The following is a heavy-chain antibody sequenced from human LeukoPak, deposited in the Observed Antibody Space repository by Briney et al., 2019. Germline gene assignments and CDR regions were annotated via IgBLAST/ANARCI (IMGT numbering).Heavy chain of an antibody. J-gene: IGHJ4*02. CDR3: VRDGYNQNRFDF. CDR2: IKEDGTLA. D-gene: IGHD1-14*01. CDR1: GFTSYNYA. V-gene: IGHV3-7*03. Sequence: PGGSLRLSCAASGFTSYNYAMSWVRQAPGQGLEWVANIKEDGTLAYYADSVRGRFSISRDNTRNSLFLQMNGLRAEDTAVYFCVRDGYNQNRFDFWGQGTLITVSS.